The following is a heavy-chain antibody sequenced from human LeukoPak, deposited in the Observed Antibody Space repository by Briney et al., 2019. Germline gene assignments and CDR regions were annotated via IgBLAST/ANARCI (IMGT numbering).Heavy chain of an antibody. Sequence: SETLSLTCTVSGYSISSGYYWGWIRQPPGKGLEWIGSIYHSGSTYYNPSLKSRVTISVDTSKNQFSLKLSSVTAADTAVYYCARGISWYYYDSSGYYFDYWGQGTLVTVSS. V-gene: IGHV4-38-2*02. J-gene: IGHJ4*02. D-gene: IGHD3-22*01. CDR2: IYHSGST. CDR3: ARGISWYYYDSSGYYFDY. CDR1: GYSISSGYY.